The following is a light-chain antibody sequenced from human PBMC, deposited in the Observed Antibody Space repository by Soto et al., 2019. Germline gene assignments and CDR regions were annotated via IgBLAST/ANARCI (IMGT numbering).Light chain of an antibody. CDR2: KAS. V-gene: IGKV1-5*03. J-gene: IGKJ1*01. Sequence: DIQMTQSPSTLSGSVGYRVTITCRASQTISSWLAWYQQEPGKAPKLLIYKASTLKSGVPSRFSGSGSGTEFTLTISSLQPDDFATYYCQHYNSYSEAFGQGTTVDIK. CDR3: QHYNSYSEA. CDR1: QTISSW.